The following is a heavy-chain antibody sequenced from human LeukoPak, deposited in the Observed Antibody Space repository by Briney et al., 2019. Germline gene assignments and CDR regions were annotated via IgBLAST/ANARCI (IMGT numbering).Heavy chain of an antibody. J-gene: IGHJ5*02. CDR3: ARSFHKNWFDP. V-gene: IGHV4-38-2*02. CDR2: IYHSRST. CDR1: GGTINSDYY. Sequence: PSETLSLTCTVSGGTINSDYYCGCLRQPPGKGLEWIGSIYHSRSTYYNPSLKSRVTISLDTSKNEFSLKLSSVTAADTAVYSCARSFHKNWFDPWGQGTLVTVSS.